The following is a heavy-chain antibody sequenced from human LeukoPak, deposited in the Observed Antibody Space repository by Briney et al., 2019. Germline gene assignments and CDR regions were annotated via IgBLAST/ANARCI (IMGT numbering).Heavy chain of an antibody. D-gene: IGHD3-3*01. V-gene: IGHV3-23*01. Sequence: GGSLRLSCAASGFIFSTYAMSWVRQAPGKGLEWVSAITGSGDSTYYADSVKGRITISRDNSKNTLSLQMNSLRAEDTAVYYCAKENPVGGTNYFDDWGQGTLVTVSS. CDR3: AKENPVGGTNYFDD. CDR2: ITGSGDST. CDR1: GFIFSTYA. J-gene: IGHJ4*02.